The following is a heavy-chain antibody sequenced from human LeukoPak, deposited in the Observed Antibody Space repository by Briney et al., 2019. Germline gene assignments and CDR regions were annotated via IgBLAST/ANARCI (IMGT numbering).Heavy chain of an antibody. V-gene: IGHV4-34*01. CDR3: AGGRPLGY. CDR1: GGSFSGYY. CDR2: IKHSGST. D-gene: IGHD3-16*01. J-gene: IGHJ4*02. Sequence: SETLSLTCAVYGGSFSGYYWSWIRQPPGKGLEWIGEIKHSGSTNYNPSLKSRVTISVDTSKNQFSLKLSSVTAADTAVYYCAGGRPLGYWGQGTLVTVSS.